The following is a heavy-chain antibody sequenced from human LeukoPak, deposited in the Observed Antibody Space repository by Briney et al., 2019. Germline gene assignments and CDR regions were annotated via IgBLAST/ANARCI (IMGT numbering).Heavy chain of an antibody. Sequence: SETLSLTCTVSGGSISSSSFYWGWIRQPPGKGLEWIGYIYYSGSTNYNPSLKSRVTISVDTSKNQFSLKVSSVTAADTAVYYCARDTSSSHYYHYVMDVWGQGTTVTVSS. D-gene: IGHD2-15*01. CDR3: ARDTSSSHYYHYVMDV. V-gene: IGHV4-61*01. CDR1: GGSISSSSFY. CDR2: IYYSGST. J-gene: IGHJ6*02.